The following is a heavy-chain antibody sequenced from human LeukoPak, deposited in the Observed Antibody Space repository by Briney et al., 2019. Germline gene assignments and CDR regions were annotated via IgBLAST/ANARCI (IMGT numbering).Heavy chain of an antibody. J-gene: IGHJ4*02. CDR2: ITDSGGST. CDR3: AKGSSGSRPYYFDY. CDR1: GSTFSSYA. D-gene: IGHD3-22*01. Sequence: GGSLRLSCAASGSTFSSYAMSWVRQAPGEGREWVSAITDSGGSTYYSDSVKGRFTISRDNSKNTLYLQMNTLRAEDTAIYYCAKGSSGSRPYYFDYWGQGTLVTVSS. V-gene: IGHV3-23*01.